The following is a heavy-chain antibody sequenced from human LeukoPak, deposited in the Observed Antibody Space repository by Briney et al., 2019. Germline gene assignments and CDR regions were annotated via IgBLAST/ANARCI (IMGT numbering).Heavy chain of an antibody. J-gene: IGHJ4*02. D-gene: IGHD3-10*01. CDR1: GFTFSSYA. CDR2: ISGSGGST. CDR3: AKDDHYGSGSYWGSFDY. V-gene: IGHV3-23*01. Sequence: GGSLRLSCAASGFTFSSYAMSWVRQAPGKGLEWVSAISGSGGSTYYADSVKGRFTISRDNSKNTLYLQMNSLRAEDTAVYYCAKDDHYGSGSYWGSFDYWAREPWSPSPQ.